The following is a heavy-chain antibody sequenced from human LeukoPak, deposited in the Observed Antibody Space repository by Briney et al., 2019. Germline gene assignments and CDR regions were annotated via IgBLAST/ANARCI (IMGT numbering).Heavy chain of an antibody. D-gene: IGHD3-3*01. V-gene: IGHV3-7*01. Sequence: PGGSLRLSCAASGFAFRTSWMTWVRQAPGKGLEWVASINQDGSGKYYVDSVKGRFTISRDNTKNSLYLQMNTLRAEDTAVYYCARQSARNWFDPWGQGTLVTVSS. CDR3: ARQSARNWFDP. J-gene: IGHJ5*02. CDR2: INQDGSGK. CDR1: GFAFRTSW.